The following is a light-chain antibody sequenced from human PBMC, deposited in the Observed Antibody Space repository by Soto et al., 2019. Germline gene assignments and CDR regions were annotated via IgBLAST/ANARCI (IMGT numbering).Light chain of an antibody. Sequence: LTQSPSLSVAPGQTARITCGADKIETKSVHWYQQKPGQAPVLVVHDDSDRPSGIPERFAGSNSGNTARLTISRVEVGDEADYYCQVWDSSHVEPIFGGGTKATVL. V-gene: IGLV3-21*02. J-gene: IGLJ2*01. CDR3: QVWDSSHVEPI. CDR1: KIETKS. CDR2: DDS.